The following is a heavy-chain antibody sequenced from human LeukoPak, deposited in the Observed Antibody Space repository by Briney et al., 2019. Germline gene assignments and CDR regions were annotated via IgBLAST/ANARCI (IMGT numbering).Heavy chain of an antibody. Sequence: GGSLRLSCTASGFTFGDYAMSWVRQAPGKGLEWVSAISGSGGSTYYADSVKGRFTISRDNSKNTLYLQMNSLRAEDTAVYYCAAYSSCDYWGQGTLVTVSS. CDR2: ISGSGGST. V-gene: IGHV3-23*01. CDR1: GFTFGDYA. CDR3: AAYSSCDY. J-gene: IGHJ4*02. D-gene: IGHD6-6*01.